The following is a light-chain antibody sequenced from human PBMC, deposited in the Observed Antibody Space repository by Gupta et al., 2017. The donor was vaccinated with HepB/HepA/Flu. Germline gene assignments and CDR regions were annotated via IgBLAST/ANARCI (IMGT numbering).Light chain of an antibody. Sequence: QSALTQPRPVSGSPGQSVTISCTGTNSDVGGYNYVSWYQQHPGKAPKLLLYDVTQRPSGVPDRFSGSKSGNTASLTISGLQAEDEADYYCCSYAGRSSLLFGGGTKLTVL. CDR2: DVT. V-gene: IGLV2-11*01. J-gene: IGLJ2*01. CDR1: NSDVGGYNY. CDR3: CSYAGRSSLL.